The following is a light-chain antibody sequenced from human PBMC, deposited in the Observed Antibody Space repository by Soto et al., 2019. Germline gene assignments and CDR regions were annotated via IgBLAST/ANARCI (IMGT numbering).Light chain of an antibody. CDR2: AAS. V-gene: IGKV1-39*01. J-gene: IGKJ5*01. CDR1: QSISSY. Sequence: DIQMTPSPSSLSASVVDRVTITCRASQSISSYLNWYQQKPGKAPKLLIYAASSLQSGVPSRFSGSGSGTDFTLTISSLQPEDFATYYCQQCYSSPWTFGQGTRLEIK. CDR3: QQCYSSPWT.